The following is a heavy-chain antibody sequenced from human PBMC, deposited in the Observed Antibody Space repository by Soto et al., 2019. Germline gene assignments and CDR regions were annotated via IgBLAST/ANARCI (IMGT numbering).Heavy chain of an antibody. J-gene: IGHJ4*02. CDR2: ISYDGSNK. Sequence: PGGSLRLSCAASGFPFSSYAMHWVRQAPGKGLEWVAVISYDGSNKYYADSVKGRFTISRDNSKNTLYLQMNSLRAEDTAVYYCARDSGPYSSGWYYFDYWGQGTLVTVSS. CDR3: ARDSGPYSSGWYYFDY. V-gene: IGHV3-30-3*01. D-gene: IGHD6-19*01. CDR1: GFPFSSYA.